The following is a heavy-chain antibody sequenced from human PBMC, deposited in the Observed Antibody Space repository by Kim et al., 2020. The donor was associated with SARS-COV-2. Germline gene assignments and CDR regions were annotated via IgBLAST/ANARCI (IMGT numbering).Heavy chain of an antibody. V-gene: IGHV1-2*04. Sequence: ASVKVSCKASGYTFTGYYMHWVRQAPGQGLEWMGWINPNSGGTNYAQKFQGWVTMTRDTSISTAYMELSRLRSDDTAVYYCARDGAGSSIRYGMDVWGQGTTVTVSS. CDR1: GYTFTGYY. J-gene: IGHJ6*02. CDR2: INPNSGGT. CDR3: ARDGAGSSIRYGMDV. D-gene: IGHD1-26*01.